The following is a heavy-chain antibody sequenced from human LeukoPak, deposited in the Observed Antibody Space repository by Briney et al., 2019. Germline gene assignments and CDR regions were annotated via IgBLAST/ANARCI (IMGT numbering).Heavy chain of an antibody. CDR1: GGSFSGYY. V-gene: IGHV4-34*01. J-gene: IGHJ5*02. Sequence: SETLSLTCAVYGGSFSGYYWSWIRQPPGKGLEWIGEINHSGSTNYNPSLKSRVTISVDTSKNQFSLKLSSVTAADTAVYHCARSHWSGQYNWFDPWGQGTLVTVSS. CDR3: ARSHWSGQYNWFDP. D-gene: IGHD3-3*01. CDR2: INHSGST.